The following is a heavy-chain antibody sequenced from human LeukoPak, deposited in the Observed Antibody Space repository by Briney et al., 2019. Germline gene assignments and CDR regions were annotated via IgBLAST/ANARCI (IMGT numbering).Heavy chain of an antibody. D-gene: IGHD2-2*02. CDR2: IYDSGST. CDR3: ARGGYCSSTSCYNFDY. J-gene: IGHJ4*02. V-gene: IGHV4-39*01. Sequence: SETLSLTCTVSGGSIRSSYYYWGWIRQPPGKGLEWIGSIYDSGSTYYNPSLKSRVTISVDTSKNQFSLKLSSVTAADTAVYYCARGGYCSSTSCYNFDYWGQGTLVTVSS. CDR1: GGSIRSSYYY.